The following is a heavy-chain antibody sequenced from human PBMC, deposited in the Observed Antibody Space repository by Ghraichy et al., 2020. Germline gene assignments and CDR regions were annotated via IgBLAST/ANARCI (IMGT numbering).Heavy chain of an antibody. Sequence: SQTLSLTCTVSGGSISSYYWSWIRQPPGKGLEWIGYIYYSGSTNYNPSLKSRVTISVDTSKNQFSLKLSSVTAADTAVYYCRAVAAKSRKVEGNDYWGQGTLVTVSS. CDR3: RAVAAKSRKVEGNDY. V-gene: IGHV4-59*01. CDR2: IYYSGST. D-gene: IGHD6-19*01. J-gene: IGHJ4*02. CDR1: GGSISSYY.